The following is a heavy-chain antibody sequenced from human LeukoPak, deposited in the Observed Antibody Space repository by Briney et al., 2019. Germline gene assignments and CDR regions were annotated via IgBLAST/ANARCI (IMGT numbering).Heavy chain of an antibody. Sequence: SETLSLTCAVSGYSISSGYYWGWIRPPPGKGLEWIGSIYHSGSTYYNPSLKSRVTISVDTPKNQFSLKLSSVTAADTAVYYCARLVEMATIVDYWGQGTLVTVSS. V-gene: IGHV4-38-2*01. D-gene: IGHD5-24*01. J-gene: IGHJ4*02. CDR2: IYHSGST. CDR1: GYSISSGYY. CDR3: ARLVEMATIVDY.